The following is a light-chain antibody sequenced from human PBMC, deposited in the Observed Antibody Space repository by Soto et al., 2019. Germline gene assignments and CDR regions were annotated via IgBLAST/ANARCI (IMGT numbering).Light chain of an antibody. V-gene: IGKV3-15*01. CDR1: QSVSSN. CDR2: GAS. J-gene: IGKJ2*01. Sequence: EIMMTQSPATLSVSPGERATLSCRDSQSVSSNLAWYQQKPGQAPRLLIYGASTRATGIPARFSGSGSGTEFTLTISSLQSEDFAVYYCQQYNNWPPGKYTFGQGTKLEIK. CDR3: QQYNNWPPGKYT.